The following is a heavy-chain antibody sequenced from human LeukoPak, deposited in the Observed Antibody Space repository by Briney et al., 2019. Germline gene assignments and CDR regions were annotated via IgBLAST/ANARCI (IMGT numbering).Heavy chain of an antibody. CDR1: GFTFSSYA. CDR3: AKEGSSSWNYYFDY. CDR2: ISGSGSST. J-gene: IGHJ4*02. D-gene: IGHD6-13*01. V-gene: IGHV3-23*01. Sequence: GGSLRLSRAASGFTFSSYAMSWVRQAPGKGLEWVSAISGSGSSTYYADSVKGRFTISRDNSKNTLYLQMNSLRAEDTAIYYCAKEGSSSWNYYFDYWGQGTLVTVSS.